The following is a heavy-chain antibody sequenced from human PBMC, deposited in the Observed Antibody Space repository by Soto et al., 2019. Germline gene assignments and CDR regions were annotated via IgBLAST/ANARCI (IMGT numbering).Heavy chain of an antibody. CDR3: AKDGDNYYYMDV. J-gene: IGHJ6*03. V-gene: IGHV3-9*01. D-gene: IGHD4-17*01. CDR2: ISWNSGSI. CDR1: GFTFDDYA. Sequence: GGSLRLSCAASGFTFDDYAMHWVRQAPGKGLEWVSGISWNSGSIGYADSVKGRFTISRDNAKNSLYLQMNSLRAEDTALYYCAKDGDNYYYMDVWGKGTTVTVSS.